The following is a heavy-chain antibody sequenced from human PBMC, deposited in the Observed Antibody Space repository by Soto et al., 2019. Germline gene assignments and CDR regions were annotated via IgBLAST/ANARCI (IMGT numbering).Heavy chain of an antibody. D-gene: IGHD2-21*02. CDR2: ISDSGGST. V-gene: IGHV3-23*01. CDR3: AKDRLVLSYFYYGMDV. Sequence: EVQLLESGGGLVQPGGSLRLSCVASGYTFSNYAMSWVRQAPGKGLEWVSGISDSGGSTYHADSVKGRFTISRDNSKNTLYLQMNSPRAEDTAVYYCAKDRLVLSYFYYGMDVWGQGTTVTVSS. CDR1: GYTFSNYA. J-gene: IGHJ6*01.